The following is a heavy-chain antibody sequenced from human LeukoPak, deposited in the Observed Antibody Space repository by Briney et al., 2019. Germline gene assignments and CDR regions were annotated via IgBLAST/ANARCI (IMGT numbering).Heavy chain of an antibody. J-gene: IGHJ4*02. CDR1: GGSISSYS. D-gene: IGHD4-17*01. Sequence: SETLSLTCTVSGGSISSYSWSWIRHPPGKELEWIGYIYYSGSTNYNPSLKSRVTISVDTSKNQFSLKLSSVTAADTAVYYCARARYGDYVDYWGQGTLVTVSS. V-gene: IGHV4-59*01. CDR3: ARARYGDYVDY. CDR2: IYYSGST.